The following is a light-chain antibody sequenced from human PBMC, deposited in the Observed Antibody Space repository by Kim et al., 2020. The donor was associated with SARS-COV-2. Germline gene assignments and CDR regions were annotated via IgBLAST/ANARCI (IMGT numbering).Light chain of an antibody. CDR1: QVISNA. V-gene: IGKV1-17*01. CDR2: AAS. CDR3: LQHNTYPRT. Sequence: ASVGDRVTITCRASQVISNALGWYQQKPGKAPKLLIYAASSLQSGVPSRFSGSGSGTEFTLTISSLQPEDFATYYCLQHNTYPRTFGQGTKVDIK. J-gene: IGKJ1*01.